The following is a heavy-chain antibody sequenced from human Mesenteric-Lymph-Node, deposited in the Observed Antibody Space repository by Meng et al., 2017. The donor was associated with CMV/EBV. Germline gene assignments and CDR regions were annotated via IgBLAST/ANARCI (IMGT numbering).Heavy chain of an antibody. CDR3: ARDFTVGGSYYSSLVY. J-gene: IGHJ4*02. Sequence: ASVKVSCKASGYTFTSYAMHWVRQAPGQRLEWMGWSNAGNGNTKYSQEFQGRVTITRDTSASTAYMELSSLRADDTAIYYCARDFTVGGSYYSSLVYWGQGTLVTVSS. D-gene: IGHD3-22*01. CDR1: GYTFTSYA. V-gene: IGHV1-3*02. CDR2: SNAGNGNT.